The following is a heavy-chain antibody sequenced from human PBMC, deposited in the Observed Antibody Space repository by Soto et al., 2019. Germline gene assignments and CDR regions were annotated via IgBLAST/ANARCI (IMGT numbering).Heavy chain of an antibody. CDR1: GFTFSSYA. V-gene: IGHV3-30-3*01. CDR3: AREWGPLHQLAVYGMDV. CDR2: ISYDGSNK. Sequence: QVQLVESGGGVVQPGRSLRLSCAAAGFTFSSYAMHWVRQAPGKGLEWVSVISYDGSNKYYADSVKGRFTISRDNSKNTLYLQMNSLRAEDTAVYYCAREWGPLHQLAVYGMDVWGQGTTVTVSS. D-gene: IGHD1-1*01. J-gene: IGHJ6*02.